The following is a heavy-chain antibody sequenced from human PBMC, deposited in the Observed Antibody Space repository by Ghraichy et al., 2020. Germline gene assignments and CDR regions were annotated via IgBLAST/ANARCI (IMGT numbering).Heavy chain of an antibody. CDR2: ISDGGGRT. J-gene: IGHJ4*02. Sequence: GGSLRLSCAASGFTFSIYAMSWVRQAPGKGLEWVSTISDGGGRTYCAHSVKGRFTISRDNSKNTLYLQMNNLRAEDTAVYYCAKDRWGSSSVGYVDYWGQGTLVTVSS. D-gene: IGHD6-6*01. CDR3: AKDRWGSSSVGYVDY. V-gene: IGHV3-23*01. CDR1: GFTFSIYA.